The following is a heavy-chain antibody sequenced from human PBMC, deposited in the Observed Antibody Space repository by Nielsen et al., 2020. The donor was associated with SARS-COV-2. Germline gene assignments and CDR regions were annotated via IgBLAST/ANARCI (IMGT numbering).Heavy chain of an antibody. CDR3: ARDPSRELLSGAFDI. D-gene: IGHD1-26*01. V-gene: IGHV3-30-3*01. CDR2: ISYDGSNK. CDR1: GFTFSSYA. J-gene: IGHJ3*02. Sequence: GESLKISCAASGFTFSSYAMHWVRQAPGKGLEWVAVISYDGSNKYYADSVKGRFTISRDNSKNTLYLQMNSLRAEDTAVYYCARDPSRELLSGAFDIWGQGTMVTVSS.